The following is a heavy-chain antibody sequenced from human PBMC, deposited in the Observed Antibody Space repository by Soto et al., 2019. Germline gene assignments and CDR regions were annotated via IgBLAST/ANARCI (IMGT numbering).Heavy chain of an antibody. CDR2: IIPIFGTA. D-gene: IGHD1-7*01. Sequence: ASVKVSCKASGGTFSSYAISWVRQAPGQGLEWMGGIIPIFGTANYAQKFQGRVTITADESTSTAYMELSSLRSEDTAVYYCARSLPGTTSAFDIWGQGTIVTVSS. CDR1: GGTFSSYA. J-gene: IGHJ3*02. V-gene: IGHV1-69*13. CDR3: ARSLPGTTSAFDI.